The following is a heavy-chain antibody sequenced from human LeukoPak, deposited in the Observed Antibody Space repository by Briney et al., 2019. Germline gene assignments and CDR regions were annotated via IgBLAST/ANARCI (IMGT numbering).Heavy chain of an antibody. Sequence: GGSLRLSCAASGFTFIDYDVHWVRQVIGKGLEWVSAIGIRGDTHYSGSVKGRFAISRENAESSLYLQMNSLRAEDTAVYYCARGGIQVSGIDEFDYWGQGTLVTVSS. CDR2: IGIRGDT. V-gene: IGHV3-13*01. J-gene: IGHJ4*02. CDR3: ARGGIQVSGIDEFDY. D-gene: IGHD6-19*01. CDR1: GFTFIDYD.